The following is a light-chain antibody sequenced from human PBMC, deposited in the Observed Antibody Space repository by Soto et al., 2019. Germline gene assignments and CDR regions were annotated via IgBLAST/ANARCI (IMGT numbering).Light chain of an antibody. CDR3: QQYNSSAWT. CDR1: QSISSY. J-gene: IGKJ1*01. CDR2: DAS. V-gene: IGKV1-5*01. Sequence: IQMTQSPSSLSASVGHRVTITCRASQSISSYLNWYQQKPGKAPKVLIYDASSLESGVPSRFSGSGSGTEFTLTISSLPPDDFATYYCQQYNSSAWTFGQGTKVDIK.